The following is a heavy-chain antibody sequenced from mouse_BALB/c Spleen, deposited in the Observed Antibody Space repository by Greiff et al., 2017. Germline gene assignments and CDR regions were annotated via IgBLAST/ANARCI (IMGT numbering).Heavy chain of an antibody. CDR1: GFTFTDYY. D-gene: IGHD1-1*01. J-gene: IGHJ3*01. CDR2: IRNKANGYTT. V-gene: IGHV7-3*02. CDR3: ARDYYGSRAFAY. Sequence: EVKVVESGGGLVQPGGSLRLSCATSGFTFTDYYMSWVRQPPGKALEWLGFIRNKANGYTTEYSASVKGRFTISRDNSQSILYLQMNTLRAEDSATYYCARDYYGSRAFAYWGQGTLVTVSA.